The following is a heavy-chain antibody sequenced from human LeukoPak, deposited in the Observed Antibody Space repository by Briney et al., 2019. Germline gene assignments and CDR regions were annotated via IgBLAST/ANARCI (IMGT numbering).Heavy chain of an antibody. J-gene: IGHJ5*02. CDR2: INPNSGGT. CDR1: GYTFTGYY. D-gene: IGHD3-22*01. V-gene: IGHV1-2*02. Sequence: ASVKVSCKASGYTFTGYYMHWVRQAPGQGLEWMGWINPNSGGTNYAQKFQGRVTMTRDTSIGTAYMELSRLRSDDTAVYYCATDYYDSSGYHNWFDPWGQGTLVTVSS. CDR3: ATDYYDSSGYHNWFDP.